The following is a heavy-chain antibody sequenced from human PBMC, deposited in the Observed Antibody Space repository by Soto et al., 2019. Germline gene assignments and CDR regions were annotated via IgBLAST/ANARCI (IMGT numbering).Heavy chain of an antibody. J-gene: IGHJ5*02. CDR1: GFTFSKFW. Sequence: DVQLVESGGGLVQPGGSLRLSCTVSGFTFSKFWMSWVRQAPGKGLEWVANIKDDGSQSYYVDSVKGRFTISRDNAKNSLYLQINSLRVDDTAVYYCARLLLYSASGRGWFDPRGQGTLVTVSS. CDR2: IKDDGSQS. D-gene: IGHD2-8*02. CDR3: ARLLLYSASGRGWFDP. V-gene: IGHV3-7*03.